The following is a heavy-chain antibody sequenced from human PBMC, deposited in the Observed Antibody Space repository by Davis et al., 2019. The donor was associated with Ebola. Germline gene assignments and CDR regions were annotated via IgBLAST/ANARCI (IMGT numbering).Heavy chain of an antibody. CDR1: GYTFTNYD. J-gene: IGHJ4*02. V-gene: IGHV1-8*01. CDR2: MNPNSGNT. Sequence: ASVKVSCKASGYTFTNYDINWVRQATGQGLEWMGWMNPNSGNTGYAQKFQGRVTMTRNTSISTAYMEVSSLRSEDTAVYYCARESGEHTSMAKPFNYWGQGTLVTVSS. D-gene: IGHD5-18*01. CDR3: ARESGEHTSMAKPFNY.